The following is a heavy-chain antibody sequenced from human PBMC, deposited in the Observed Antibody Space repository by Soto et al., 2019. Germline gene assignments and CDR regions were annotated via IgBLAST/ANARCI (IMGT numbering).Heavy chain of an antibody. D-gene: IGHD6-19*01. J-gene: IGHJ6*02. V-gene: IGHV1-18*01. CDR3: ARVVATVAGPYGMDV. CDR2: ISAYNGNT. Sequence: ASVKVSCKASGGTFSSYAISWVRQAPGQGPEWMGWISAYNGNTNFAQRLQGRVTMTTDTSTSTAYMELRSLRSDDTAVYYCARVVATVAGPYGMDVWGQGTTVTVSS. CDR1: GGTFSSYA.